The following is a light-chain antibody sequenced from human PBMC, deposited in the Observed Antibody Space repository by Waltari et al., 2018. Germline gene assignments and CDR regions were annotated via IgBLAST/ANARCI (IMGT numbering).Light chain of an antibody. V-gene: IGKV3-20*01. CDR1: QSVGRT. CDR2: GAS. CDR3: QHYVRLPVT. J-gene: IGKJ1*01. Sequence: IVLTQSPGTLSLSPGERAILSCRASQSVGRTLAWYQQKPGQAPRLLIYGASNRATGIPDRFSGSGSGTDFSLTISRLEPEDCSVYYCQHYVRLPVTFGQGTRVEI.